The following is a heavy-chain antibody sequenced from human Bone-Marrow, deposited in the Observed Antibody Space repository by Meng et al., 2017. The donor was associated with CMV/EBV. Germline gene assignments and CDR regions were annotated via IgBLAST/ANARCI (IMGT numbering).Heavy chain of an antibody. CDR3: AKEGRLGFDP. D-gene: IGHD5-12*01. V-gene: IGHV1-69*08. J-gene: IGHJ5*02. CDR1: GGTGSSHT. Sequence: SVKVSCKASGGTGSSHTISWVRQAPGQGLQWMGKIIPTLGTTKYAQQFQGRVTITADKPTNTAYMELSSLIFDDTAVYYCAKEGRLGFDPWGQGSLVTVSS. CDR2: IIPTLGTT.